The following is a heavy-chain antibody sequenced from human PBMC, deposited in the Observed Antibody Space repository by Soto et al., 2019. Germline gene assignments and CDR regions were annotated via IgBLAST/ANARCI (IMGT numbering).Heavy chain of an antibody. CDR3: AGSQQYSSGWYFDY. Sequence: SGTLSLTCTVSGGSISSYYWSWIRQPPGKGLEWIGYIYYSGSTNYNPSLKSRVTISVDTSKNQFSLKLSSVTAADTAVYYCAGSQQYSSGWYFDYWGQGTLVTVSS. CDR1: GGSISSYY. D-gene: IGHD6-19*01. CDR2: IYYSGST. V-gene: IGHV4-59*08. J-gene: IGHJ4*02.